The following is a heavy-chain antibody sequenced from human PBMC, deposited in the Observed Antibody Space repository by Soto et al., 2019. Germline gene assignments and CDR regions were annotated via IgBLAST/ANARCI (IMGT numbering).Heavy chain of an antibody. D-gene: IGHD3-22*01. CDR3: ARSPPGGYHYYYGMDV. V-gene: IGHV4-34*01. CDR2: INHSGST. CDR1: GGSFIGYY. J-gene: IGHJ6*02. Sequence: SEALSLTCAVYGGSFIGYYWSWIRQPPGKGLEWIGEINHSGSTNYNPSLKSRVTISVDTSKNQFSLKLSSVTAADTAVYYCARSPPGGYHYYYGMDVWGQGTTVTVS.